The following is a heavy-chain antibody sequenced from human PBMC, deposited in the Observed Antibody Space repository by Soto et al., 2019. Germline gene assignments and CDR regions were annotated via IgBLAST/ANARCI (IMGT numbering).Heavy chain of an antibody. D-gene: IGHD3-10*02. CDR3: ARVLHDVGGGAYCMDV. CDR2: IWYDGSNK. CDR1: GFTFSSYG. V-gene: IGHV3-33*01. J-gene: IGHJ6*04. Sequence: QVQLVESGGGVVQPGRSLRLSCAASGFTFSSYGMHWVRHAPGKGLEWVAVIWYDGSNKYYAVSVKGRFTIASDNSKYTLHLRLTSLRAEDTAVHYCARVLHDVGGGAYCMDVWGKVTTVTFAS.